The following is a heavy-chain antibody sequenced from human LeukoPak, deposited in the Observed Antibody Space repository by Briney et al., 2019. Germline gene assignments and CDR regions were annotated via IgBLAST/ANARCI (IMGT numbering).Heavy chain of an antibody. CDR1: GYTFTSYG. CDR2: ISAYNGNT. Sequence: ASVKVSCKASGYTFTSYGISWVRQAPGQGLEWMGWISAYNGNTNYAQKLQGRVTMTTDTATSIAYMELMSLRSDDTAVYYCARDAYYYFGSGSPIRAFDIWGQGTLVTVSS. V-gene: IGHV1-18*01. J-gene: IGHJ3*02. CDR3: ARDAYYYFGSGSPIRAFDI. D-gene: IGHD3-10*01.